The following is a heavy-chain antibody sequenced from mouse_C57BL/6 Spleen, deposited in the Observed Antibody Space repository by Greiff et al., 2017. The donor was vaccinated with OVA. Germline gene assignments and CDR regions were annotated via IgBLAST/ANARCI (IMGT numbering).Heavy chain of an antibody. CDR3: ARQDSSGPYFDY. V-gene: IGHV1-75*01. CDR2: IFPGSGST. Sequence: QVQLQQSGPELVKPGASVKISCKASGYTFTDYYINWVKQRPGQGLEWIGWIFPGSGSTYYNEKFKGKATLTVDKSSSTAYMLLGSLTSEDSAVYFCARQDSSGPYFDYWGQGTTLTVSS. CDR1: GYTFTDYY. D-gene: IGHD3-2*02. J-gene: IGHJ2*01.